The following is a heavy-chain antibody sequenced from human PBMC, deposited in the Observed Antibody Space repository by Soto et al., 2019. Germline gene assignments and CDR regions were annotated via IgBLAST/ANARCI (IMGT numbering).Heavy chain of an antibody. CDR3: ARGDFYDYIWGSYRPEWFDP. CDR1: GYTFTSYD. J-gene: IGHJ5*02. Sequence: ASVKVSCKASGYTFTSYDINWVRQATGQGLEWMGWMNPNSGNTGYAQKFQGRVTMTRNTSISTAYMELSSLRSEDTAVYYCARGDFYDYIWGSYRPEWFDPWGQGTLVTVSS. CDR2: MNPNSGNT. V-gene: IGHV1-8*01. D-gene: IGHD3-16*02.